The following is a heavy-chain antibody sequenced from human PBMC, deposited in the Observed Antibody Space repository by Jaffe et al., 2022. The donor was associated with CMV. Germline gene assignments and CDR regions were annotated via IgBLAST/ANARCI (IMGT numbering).Heavy chain of an antibody. CDR2: IKSKTDGGTT. CDR3: TTAGYSSSWYTDYYYYYMDV. J-gene: IGHJ6*03. V-gene: IGHV3-15*01. Sequence: EVQLVESGGGLVKPGGSLRLSCAASGFTFSNAWMSWVRQAPGKGLEWVGRIKSKTDGGTTDYAAPVKGRFTISRDDSKNTLYLQMNSLKTEDTAVYYCTTAGYSSSWYTDYYYYYMDVWGKGTTVTVSS. D-gene: IGHD6-13*01. CDR1: GFTFSNAW.